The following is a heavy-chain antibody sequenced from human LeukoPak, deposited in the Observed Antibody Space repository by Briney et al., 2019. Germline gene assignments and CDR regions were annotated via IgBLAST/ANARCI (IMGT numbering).Heavy chain of an antibody. D-gene: IGHD3-22*01. J-gene: IGHJ6*03. Sequence: PGESLRLSCVASGFTFSTYEMNWVRQAPGKGLEWVSYISSSGSTMYYADSVKGRFTISRDSAKNSLFLQMNSLRAEDTAVYYCARVGYYYDSSGPSHFYYYYMDVWGKGTTVTVSS. CDR1: GFTFSTYE. CDR3: ARVGYYYDSSGPSHFYYYYMDV. CDR2: ISSSGSTM. V-gene: IGHV3-48*03.